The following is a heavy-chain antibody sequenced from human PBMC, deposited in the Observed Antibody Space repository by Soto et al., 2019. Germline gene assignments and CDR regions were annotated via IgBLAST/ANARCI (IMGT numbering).Heavy chain of an antibody. J-gene: IGHJ5*02. CDR2: VNQSGTS. Sequence: SETLSLTCGVSGDSTRSRYWWTWLRRPPGRGLEWIGEVNQSGTSNYNPSLKSRVTLSIDMANNHVSLILNSVTAADTAVYYCARVGPWVPYYYDSSPYTFENWFDPWGQGTLVTVSS. CDR3: ARVGPWVPYYYDSSPYTFENWFDP. D-gene: IGHD3-22*01. CDR1: GDSTRSRYW. V-gene: IGHV4-4*02.